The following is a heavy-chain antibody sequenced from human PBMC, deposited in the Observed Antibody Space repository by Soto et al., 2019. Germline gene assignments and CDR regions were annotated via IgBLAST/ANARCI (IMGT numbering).Heavy chain of an antibody. J-gene: IGHJ4*02. Sequence: QITVKESGLTLVKPTETLTLTCTFSGFSLSTYGMGVGWIRQPPGKALEWLALIYWDDDKRYSPSLRSRLTITKDSSQTPVDLKMTNMDPVHTATYYCASLPRGVYDLDRLWEKFDSWGQGTLVTVSS. D-gene: IGHD5-12*01. V-gene: IGHV2-5*02. CDR3: ASLPRGVYDLDRLWEKFDS. CDR2: IYWDDDK. CDR1: GFSLSTYGMG.